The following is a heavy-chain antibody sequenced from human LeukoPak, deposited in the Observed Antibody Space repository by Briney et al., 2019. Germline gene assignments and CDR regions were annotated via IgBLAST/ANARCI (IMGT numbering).Heavy chain of an antibody. D-gene: IGHD5-18*01. J-gene: IGHJ4*02. CDR3: ARATYTAMVVY. CDR1: GGSFSGYY. CDR2: INHSGST. Sequence: SETLSLTCAVYGGSFSGYYWSWIRQPPGKGLEWIGEINHSGSTNYNPSLKSRVTISVDTSKNQFSLKLSSVTAADTAVYYCARATYTAMVVYWGQGTLVTVSS. V-gene: IGHV4-34*01.